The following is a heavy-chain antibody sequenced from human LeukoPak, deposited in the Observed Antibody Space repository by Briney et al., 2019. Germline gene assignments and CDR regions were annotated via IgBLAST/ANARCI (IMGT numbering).Heavy chain of an antibody. V-gene: IGHV4-61*02. CDR1: GGSISSGSYY. D-gene: IGHD3-10*01. J-gene: IGHJ3*02. Sequence: SETLSLTCTVSGGSISSGSYYWSWIRQPAGKGLEWIGRIYTSGSTNYNPSLKSRVTISVDTSKNQFSLKLSSVTAADTAVYYCARYSRMVRGVISLDAFDIWGQGTMVTVSS. CDR3: ARYSRMVRGVISLDAFDI. CDR2: IYTSGST.